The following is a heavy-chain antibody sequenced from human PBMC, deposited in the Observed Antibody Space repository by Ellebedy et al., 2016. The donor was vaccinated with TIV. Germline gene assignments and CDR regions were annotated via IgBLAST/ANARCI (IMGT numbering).Heavy chain of an antibody. CDR3: ARGTAMATPYYYYYGMDV. J-gene: IGHJ6*02. CDR2: IIPIFGTA. V-gene: IGHV1-69*06. CDR1: GGTFSSYA. D-gene: IGHD5-18*01. Sequence: SVKVSXXASGGTFSSYAISWVRQAPGQGLEWMGGIIPIFGTANYAQKCQGRVTITADKSTSTAYMELSSLRSEDTAVYYCARGTAMATPYYYYYGMDVWGQGTTVTVSS.